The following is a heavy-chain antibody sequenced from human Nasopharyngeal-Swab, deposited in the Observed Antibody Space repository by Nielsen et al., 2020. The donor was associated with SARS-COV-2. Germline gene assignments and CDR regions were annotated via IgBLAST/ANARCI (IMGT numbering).Heavy chain of an antibody. CDR2: IIPIFGTA. D-gene: IGHD3-3*01. V-gene: IGHV1-69*01. Sequence: WVRQAPGQELGWMGGIIPIFGTANYAQKFQGRVTITADESTSTAYMELSSLRSEDTAVYYCARGGITIFGVVSNLDYWGQGTLVTVSS. CDR3: ARGGITIFGVVSNLDY. J-gene: IGHJ4*02.